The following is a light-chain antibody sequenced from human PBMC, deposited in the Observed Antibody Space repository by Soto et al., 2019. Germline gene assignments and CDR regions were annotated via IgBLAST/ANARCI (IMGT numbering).Light chain of an antibody. CDR2: GAF. CDR3: QQYDKWPYT. V-gene: IGKV3-15*01. CDR1: QSVASN. Sequence: EIVLTQSPATLSVSPGERATLSCRTSQSVASNFAWYQQKPGQAPRLLVYGAFIRAPGFPVRFRGSGSGSEFTLTISSLQSEDGATYHCQQYDKWPYTFGQGTNLEIK. J-gene: IGKJ2*01.